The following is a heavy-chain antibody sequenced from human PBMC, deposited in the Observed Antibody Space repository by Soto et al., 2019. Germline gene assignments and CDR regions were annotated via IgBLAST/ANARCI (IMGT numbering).Heavy chain of an antibody. J-gene: IGHJ6*02. Sequence: SETLSLTCVVSGDSVTFGHHYWTWIRQPPGKGLEWIGHIFFTGATNYSPSLKSRVTMSVDTSKSQFSLNLTSVTAADSAIYYCARGRSDREGSSLGRRMDVWGQGTTATAS. CDR2: IFFTGAT. CDR3: ARGRSDREGSSLGRRMDV. D-gene: IGHD2-15*01. V-gene: IGHV4-61*01. CDR1: GDSVTFGHHY.